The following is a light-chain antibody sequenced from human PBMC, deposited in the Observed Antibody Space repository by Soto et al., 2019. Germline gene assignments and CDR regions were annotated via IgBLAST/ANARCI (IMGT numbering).Light chain of an antibody. CDR2: AAS. CDR3: QQYARATHN. V-gene: IGKV3-20*01. CDR1: QSVSSSQ. J-gene: IGKJ4*01. Sequence: EVVLAQSPGTLSLSPGERATLSCRASQSVSSSQLAWFQQKPGQAPGLLIYAASWRPAGIPDRFSGRGSGTDFTLTIRRLETADFAVYSCQQYARATHNFGGGPRWRSN.